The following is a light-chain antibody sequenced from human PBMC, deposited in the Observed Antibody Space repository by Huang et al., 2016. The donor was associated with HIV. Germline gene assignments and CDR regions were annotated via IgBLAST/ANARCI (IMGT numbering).Light chain of an antibody. CDR3: QQYYHSPS. V-gene: IGKV4-1*01. J-gene: IGKJ5*01. CDR1: QSVLFSSDHNDY. Sequence: DIVMTQSPDSLAVSLGERATINCKSSQSVLFSSDHNDYLAWYQQKPGQPLKLLIYWASFRESGVPDRFSGRWSGTEFTRAISSLQPDDVAVYYCQQYYHSPSFGPGARLAIK. CDR2: WAS.